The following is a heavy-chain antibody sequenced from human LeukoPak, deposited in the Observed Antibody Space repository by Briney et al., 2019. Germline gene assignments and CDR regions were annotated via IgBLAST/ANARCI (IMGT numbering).Heavy chain of an antibody. Sequence: PSETLSLTCTVSGGSISSSSYYWGWIRQLPGKGLEWIGSIYYSGSTYYNPSLKSRVTISVDTSKNQFSLKLSSVTAADTAVYYCARSYLEWELAPDYWGQGTLVTVSS. CDR1: GGSISSSSYY. CDR2: IYYSGST. D-gene: IGHD1-26*01. J-gene: IGHJ4*02. CDR3: ARSYLEWELAPDY. V-gene: IGHV4-39*01.